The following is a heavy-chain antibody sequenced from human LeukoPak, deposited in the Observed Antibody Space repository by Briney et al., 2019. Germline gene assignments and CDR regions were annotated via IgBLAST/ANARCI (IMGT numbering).Heavy chain of an antibody. D-gene: IGHD2-2*01. J-gene: IGHJ4*02. CDR2: ITSSSDTI. V-gene: IGHV3-48*01. CDR1: GFTFSSYT. CDR3: AKDPYGTRYFDY. Sequence: GGSLRLSCAASGFTFSSYTMNWVRQAPGKGLECISYITSSSDTIYYADSVKGRFTISRDNSKNTVYLQMNSLRAEDTAVYYCAKDPYGTRYFDYWGQGTLVTVSS.